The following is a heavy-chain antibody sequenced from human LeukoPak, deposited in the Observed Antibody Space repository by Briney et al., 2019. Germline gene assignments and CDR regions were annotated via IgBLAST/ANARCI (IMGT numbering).Heavy chain of an antibody. CDR3: ARHPSYTRGWPLDY. V-gene: IGHV5-51*01. CDR2: IYLGDSET. CDR1: GDRFTSHW. J-gene: IGHJ4*02. D-gene: IGHD6-19*01. Sequence: GESLKISCKGSGDRFTSHWIGWVRQMSGKGLERMGIIYLGDSETRYSPSFQGQVIISADKYITTAYLQWSSLKASDTAIYYCARHPSYTRGWPLDYWGQGTLVTVSS.